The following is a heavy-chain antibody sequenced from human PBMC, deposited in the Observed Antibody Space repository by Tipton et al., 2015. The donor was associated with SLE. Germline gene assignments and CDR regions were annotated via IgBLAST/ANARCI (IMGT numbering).Heavy chain of an antibody. CDR2: INHSGST. CDR1: GGSISSSSYY. Sequence: LRLSCTVSGGSISSSSYYWGWIRQPPGKGLEWIGEINHSGSTNYNPSLKSRVTISVDTSKNQFSLKLSSVTAADTAVYYCEAVAGRNAFDIWGQGTMVTVSS. D-gene: IGHD6-19*01. J-gene: IGHJ3*02. CDR3: EAVAGRNAFDI. V-gene: IGHV4-39*07.